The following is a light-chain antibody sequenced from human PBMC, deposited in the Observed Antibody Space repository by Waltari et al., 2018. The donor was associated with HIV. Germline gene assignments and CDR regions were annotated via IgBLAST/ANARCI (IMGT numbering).Light chain of an antibody. CDR1: SSAVGGYNY. CDR3: CSYAGSYTYV. J-gene: IGLJ1*01. V-gene: IGLV2-11*01. CDR2: DVS. Sequence: QSALTQPRSVSGSPGQSVTISCTGTSSAVGGYNYVSWYQQPPGKAPKRMIYDVSKRPSGVPDRFSGSKSGNTASLTISGLQAEDEADYYCCSYAGSYTYVFGTGTKVTVL.